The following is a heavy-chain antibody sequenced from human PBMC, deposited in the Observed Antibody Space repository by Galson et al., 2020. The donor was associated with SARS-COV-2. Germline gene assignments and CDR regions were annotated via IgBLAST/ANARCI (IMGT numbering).Heavy chain of an antibody. Sequence: SENLSLTCAVYATSISSGSYSWNWIRQPPGKGLEWMGYITHRGGTYYNPTLKSRVTISGDRSKNQFSLRLSSVTAADTAVYYCARLHYGEYAPEAFDIWGPGTRVTVAS. V-gene: IGHV4-30-2*01. CDR1: ATSISSGSYS. D-gene: IGHD4-17*01. CDR3: ARLHYGEYAPEAFDI. J-gene: IGHJ3*02. CDR2: ITHRGGT.